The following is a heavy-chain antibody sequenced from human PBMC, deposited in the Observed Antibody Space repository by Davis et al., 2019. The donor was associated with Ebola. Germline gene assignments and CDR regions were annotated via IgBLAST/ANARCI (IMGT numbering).Heavy chain of an antibody. CDR1: GFSLTTRGVG. CDR3: AHRYDTWGGYYFDY. V-gene: IGHV2-5*02. D-gene: IGHD3-16*01. Sequence: SGPTLVKPTQTLTLTCTFSGFSLTTRGVGVGWIRQPPGKALEWLALIYWDDDKRYSPSLKSRLTITKDTSKNQVVLTMTNMDPVDTATYYCAHRYDTWGGYYFDYWGQGTLVTVSS. CDR2: IYWDDDK. J-gene: IGHJ4*02.